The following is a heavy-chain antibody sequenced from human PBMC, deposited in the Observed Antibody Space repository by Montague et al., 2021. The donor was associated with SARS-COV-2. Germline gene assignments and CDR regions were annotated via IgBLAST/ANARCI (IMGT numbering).Heavy chain of an antibody. CDR2: ISGSGGST. D-gene: IGHD3-22*01. CDR3: AKGGERITMIVVVITLADFDY. V-gene: IGHV3-23*01. J-gene: IGHJ4*02. CDR1: GFTFSSYS. Sequence: SLRLSCAASGFTFSSYSMNWVRQAPGKGLEWVSAISGSGGSTYYADSVKGRFTISRDNSKNTLYLQMNSLRAEDTAVYYCAKGGERITMIVVVITLADFDYWGQGTLVTVSS.